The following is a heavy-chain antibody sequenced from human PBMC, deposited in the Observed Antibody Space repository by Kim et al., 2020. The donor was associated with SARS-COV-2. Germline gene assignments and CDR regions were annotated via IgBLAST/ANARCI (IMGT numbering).Heavy chain of an antibody. J-gene: IGHJ5*02. D-gene: IGHD4-17*01. V-gene: IGHV3-15*01. CDR3: TSSNDYAGWFDP. Sequence: DYAAPVKGRFTISREHSKNALYLQMNGLKTEDAAVYYFTSSNDYAGWFDPWGQGTLVTVSS.